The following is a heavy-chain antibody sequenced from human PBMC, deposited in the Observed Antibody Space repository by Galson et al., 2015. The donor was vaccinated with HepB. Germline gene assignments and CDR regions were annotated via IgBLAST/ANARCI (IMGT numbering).Heavy chain of an antibody. D-gene: IGHD3-22*01. CDR2: INPGDSDT. J-gene: IGHJ2*01. Sequence: QSGAEVKKPGESLKISGRGSGYSFTSYWIGWGRQRPGKGLEGRGIINPGDSDTRYSPPFQGKVTISADKSISTAYLQWSSLKASDTAVYYCAKLLTYYYDSSGYYYHWYFDLWGRGTLVTVSS. CDR1: GYSFTSYW. V-gene: IGHV5-51*01. CDR3: AKLLTYYYDSSGYYYHWYFDL.